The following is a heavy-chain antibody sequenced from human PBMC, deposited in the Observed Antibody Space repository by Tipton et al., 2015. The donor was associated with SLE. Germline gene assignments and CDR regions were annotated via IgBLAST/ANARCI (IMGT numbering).Heavy chain of an antibody. D-gene: IGHD2-2*01. J-gene: IGHJ6*03. Sequence: GLVKPSETLSLTCTVSGGSISSYYWSWIRQPPGKGLEWIGYIYYSGSTNCNPSLKSRVTISVDTSKNQFSLKLSSVTAADTAVYYCARGYQLPRGPDYYYYMDVWGTGTTVTVSS. V-gene: IGHV4-59*01. CDR3: ARGYQLPRGPDYYYYMDV. CDR1: GGSISSYY. CDR2: IYYSGST.